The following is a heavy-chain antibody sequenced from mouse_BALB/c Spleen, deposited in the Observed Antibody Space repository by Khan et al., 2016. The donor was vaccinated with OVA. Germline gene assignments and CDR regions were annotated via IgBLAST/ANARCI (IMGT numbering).Heavy chain of an antibody. Sequence: EVKLMESGGDLVKPGGSLKLSCAASGFTFSSYSMSWVRQTPDKRLEWVASISSGGDYTYYPDIVKGRFIISRDNAKNTLYLEMSSLKSEDTAMYYCASHLTGSFAYWGQGTLVTVSA. D-gene: IGHD4-1*01. J-gene: IGHJ3*01. CDR2: ISSGGDYT. CDR3: ASHLTGSFAY. CDR1: GFTFSSYS. V-gene: IGHV5-6*01.